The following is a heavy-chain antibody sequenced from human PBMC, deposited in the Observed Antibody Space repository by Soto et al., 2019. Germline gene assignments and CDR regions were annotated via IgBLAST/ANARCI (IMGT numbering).Heavy chain of an antibody. V-gene: IGHV3-30-3*01. D-gene: IGHD2-2*01. CDR3: ARSQVPASDYSYGMDV. Sequence: QVQVVESGGGVVQPGRSLRLSCEASGFTFSINAMQRVRQAPGKGLEWVALIAYDGSNKYYADSAKGRFTISRDNSKDTLYLRVNILRAEDTAVYYCARSQVPASDYSYGMDVWGQGTTVTVSS. CDR1: GFTFSINA. J-gene: IGHJ6*02. CDR2: IAYDGSNK.